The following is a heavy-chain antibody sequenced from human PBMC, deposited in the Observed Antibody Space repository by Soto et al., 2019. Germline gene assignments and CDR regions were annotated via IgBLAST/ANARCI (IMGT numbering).Heavy chain of an antibody. Sequence: QVQLVQSGAEVKKPGSSVKVSCKASGGTFGSYAFSWVRQAPGQGLEWMGGIIPVSGAAHYAQKFQGRVTITADESTNTAYMELSSLSSQDTAVYYCATALGCRSTSCTLDYWGQGTRVIVSS. J-gene: IGHJ4*02. CDR1: GGTFGSYA. CDR3: ATALGCRSTSCTLDY. CDR2: IIPVSGAA. V-gene: IGHV1-69*01. D-gene: IGHD2-2*01.